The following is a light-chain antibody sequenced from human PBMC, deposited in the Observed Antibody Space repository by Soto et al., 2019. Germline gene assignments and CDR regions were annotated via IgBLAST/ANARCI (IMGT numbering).Light chain of an antibody. V-gene: IGKV1-39*01. Sequence: DIQMTQSPSSLSASVGDRVTITCRASQSISSYLNWYQQKPGKAPKLLIYAASSLQSGVPSRFSGIGSGTDFTLTISSLQPEDFATYYCQQSYNALLTFGPGTKVDIK. CDR1: QSISSY. CDR3: QQSYNALLT. CDR2: AAS. J-gene: IGKJ3*01.